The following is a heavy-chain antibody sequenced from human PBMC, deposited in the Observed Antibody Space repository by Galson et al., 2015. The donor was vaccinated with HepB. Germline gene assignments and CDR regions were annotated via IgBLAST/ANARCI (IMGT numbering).Heavy chain of an antibody. CDR3: TRLGDRRYDSSGYYCH. CDR1: GGTFNTFA. CDR2: IIPIFGTA. J-gene: IGHJ4*02. Sequence: SVKVSCKASGGTFNTFAISWVRQAPGQGLEWMGGIIPIFGTANYAQKFQGRVTITADESTGTAYMELSSLRSEDTAVYYCTRLGDRRYDSSGYYCHWGQGTLVTVSS. D-gene: IGHD3-22*01. V-gene: IGHV1-69*13.